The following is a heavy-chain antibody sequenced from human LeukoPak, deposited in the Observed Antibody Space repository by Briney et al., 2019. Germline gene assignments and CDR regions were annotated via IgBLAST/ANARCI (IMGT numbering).Heavy chain of an antibody. CDR3: AKDPSTLKLTDDY. CDR1: GFTFNTYG. D-gene: IGHD3-9*01. Sequence: PGGSLRLSCVGSGFTFNTYGMTWVRQSPGKGLEWVSTISASGDSRHHADSVKGRFAISRDNSRNTLYPQMDSLRAEDTAIYYCAKDPSTLKLTDDYWGQGTLVTVSS. CDR2: ISASGDSR. V-gene: IGHV3-23*01. J-gene: IGHJ4*02.